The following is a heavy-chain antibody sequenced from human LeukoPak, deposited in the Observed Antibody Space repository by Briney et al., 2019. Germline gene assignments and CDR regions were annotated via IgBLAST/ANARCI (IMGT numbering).Heavy chain of an antibody. J-gene: IGHJ4*02. CDR2: ISTSSSYT. CDR3: ARDLGADGNFDY. D-gene: IGHD1-14*01. Sequence: GRSLRLSCAASGFTFSDYYMSWIRQAAGKGLEWDSYISTSSSYTKYADSVKGRFTVSRDNAKSSLYLQLNSLRAEDTAVYYCARDLGADGNFDYWGQGTLVNGSS. V-gene: IGHV3-11*05. CDR1: GFTFSDYY.